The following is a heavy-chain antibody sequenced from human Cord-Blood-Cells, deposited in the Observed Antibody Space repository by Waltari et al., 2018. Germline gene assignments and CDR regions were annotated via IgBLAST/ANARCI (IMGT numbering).Heavy chain of an antibody. D-gene: IGHD2-2*01. CDR1: GGTFSSYA. V-gene: IGHV1-69*01. CDR3: ARPSQYCSSTSCYAFDI. J-gene: IGHJ3*02. Sequence: QVQLVQSGAEVKKPGSSVKVSCKASGGTFSSYAISWVRQAPGQGLEWMGGIIPIFGTANYAQKFQVRVTITADESTSTAYMELSSLRSEDTAVYYCARPSQYCSSTSCYAFDIWGQGTMVTVSS. CDR2: IIPIFGTA.